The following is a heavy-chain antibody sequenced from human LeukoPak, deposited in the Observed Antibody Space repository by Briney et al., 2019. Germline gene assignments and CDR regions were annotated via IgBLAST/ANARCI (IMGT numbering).Heavy chain of an antibody. CDR3: ARGTHYYDSSGYTPGITYYFDY. Sequence: ASVKVSCKASGYTFTSYYMHWVRQAPGQGLEWMGIINPSGGSTSYAQKFQSRVTMTRDTSTSTVYMELSSLRSEDTAVYYCARGTHYYDSSGYTPGITYYFDYWGQGTLVTVSS. D-gene: IGHD3-22*01. CDR2: INPSGGST. V-gene: IGHV1-46*01. J-gene: IGHJ4*02. CDR1: GYTFTSYY.